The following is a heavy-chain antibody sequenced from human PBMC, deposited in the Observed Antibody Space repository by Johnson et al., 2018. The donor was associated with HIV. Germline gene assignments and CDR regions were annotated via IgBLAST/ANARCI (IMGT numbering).Heavy chain of an antibody. V-gene: IGHV3-30*04. J-gene: IGHJ3*02. CDR3: AKVGGTTILRDAFDI. CDR1: GFTFSSYA. Sequence: QVQLVESGGGLVKPGGSLRLSCAASGFTFSSYAMPWVRQAPGKGLEWVAVISYDGSNKYYADSVKGRFTISRDNSKNTLYLQMNSLRAEDTAVYYCAKVGGTTILRDAFDIWGQGTMVTVSS. D-gene: IGHD1-1*01. CDR2: ISYDGSNK.